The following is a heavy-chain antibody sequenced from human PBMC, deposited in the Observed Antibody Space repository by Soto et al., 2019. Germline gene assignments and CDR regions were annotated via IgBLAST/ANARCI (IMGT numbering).Heavy chain of an antibody. CDR2: IYPGDSDT. D-gene: IGHD3-3*01. CDR1: GYSFTSYW. J-gene: IGHJ6*02. Sequence: GESLKISCKGSGYSFTSYWIGWVRQMPGKGLEWMGIIYPGDSDTRYSPSFQGQVTISADKSISTAYLQWSSLKASDTAMYYCARGYDFWSGYSSYYYGMDVWGQGTTVTVSS. CDR3: ARGYDFWSGYSSYYYGMDV. V-gene: IGHV5-51*01.